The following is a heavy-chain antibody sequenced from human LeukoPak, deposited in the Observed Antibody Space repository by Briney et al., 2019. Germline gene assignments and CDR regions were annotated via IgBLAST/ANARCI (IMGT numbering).Heavy chain of an antibody. Sequence: ASVKVSRKASGYTFTSYGISWVRQAPGQGLEWMGWISAYNGNTNYAQKLQGRVTMTTDTSTSTAYMELRSLRSDDTAVYYCARVTMVRGVIIGNDDYWGQGTLVTVSS. CDR2: ISAYNGNT. J-gene: IGHJ4*02. CDR3: ARVTMVRGVIIGNDDY. V-gene: IGHV1-18*01. D-gene: IGHD3-10*01. CDR1: GYTFTSYG.